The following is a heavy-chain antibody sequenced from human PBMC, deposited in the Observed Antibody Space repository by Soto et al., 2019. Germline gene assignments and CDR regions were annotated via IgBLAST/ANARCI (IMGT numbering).Heavy chain of an antibody. J-gene: IGHJ5*02. CDR1: WESVSTNTAT. D-gene: IGHD2-8*01. CDR2: TYYRYKWFY. V-gene: IGHV6-1*01. CDR3: VRLIGNSWLDT. Sequence: PSQNLSLTCQISWESVSTNTATWDWIRQTQSRSLEWLRMTYYRYKWFYDYAESVRSRITNSPDTANNQVSLQLSSVTPDDTADYFCVRLIGNSWLDTWGQGTLDTV.